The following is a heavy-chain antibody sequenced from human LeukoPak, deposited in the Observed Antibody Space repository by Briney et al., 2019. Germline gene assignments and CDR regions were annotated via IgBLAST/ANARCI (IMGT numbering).Heavy chain of an antibody. V-gene: IGHV4-38-2*01. J-gene: IGHJ6*03. Sequence: PSETLSLTCAVSGSSISSGYYWGWSRQPPGKGLEWIGSIYHSGSTYYNPSLKSRVTILVDTSKNQFSLKLSSVTAADTAVYYCARTQLAYYYYYMDVWGKGTSVTVFS. CDR1: GSSISSGYY. CDR2: IYHSGST. CDR3: ARTQLAYYYYYMDV. D-gene: IGHD5-18*01.